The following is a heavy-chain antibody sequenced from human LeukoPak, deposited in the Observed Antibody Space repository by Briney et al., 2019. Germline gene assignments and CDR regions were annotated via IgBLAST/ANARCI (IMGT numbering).Heavy chain of an antibody. CDR2: IKSKTDGGTT. Sequence: PGGSLRLSCAASGFTFSNAWMSWVRQAPGKGLEWVGRIKSKTDGGTTDYAAPVKGRFTISRDDSKNTLYLQMNSLKTEDTAVYYCTTRLKWYYDILTGYYKGRSVDYYYYMDVWGKGTTVTVSS. V-gene: IGHV3-15*01. D-gene: IGHD3-9*01. CDR3: TTRLKWYYDILTGYYKGRSVDYYYYMDV. CDR1: GFTFSNAW. J-gene: IGHJ6*03.